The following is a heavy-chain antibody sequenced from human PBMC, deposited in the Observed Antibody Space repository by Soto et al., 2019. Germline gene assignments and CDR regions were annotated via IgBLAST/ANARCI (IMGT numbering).Heavy chain of an antibody. CDR3: ARDPAIYSGKFDYGLDV. V-gene: IGHV3-48*03. CDR2: IGTSGKTI. CDR1: GFTFSSYE. Sequence: GGSLRLSCAVSGFTFSSYEMNWVRQAPGKGLEWVSYIGTSGKTIYYADSVRGRFTISRDNAKNSLYLQMDSLRAEDTAVYFCARDPAIYSGKFDYGLDVWGRGTTVTVSS. D-gene: IGHD4-4*01. J-gene: IGHJ6*02.